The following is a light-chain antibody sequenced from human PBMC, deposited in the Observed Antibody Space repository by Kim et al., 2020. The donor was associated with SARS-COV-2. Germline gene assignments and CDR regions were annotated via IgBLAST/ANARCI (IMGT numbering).Light chain of an antibody. CDR2: GAS. CDR3: QQYASSVFT. J-gene: IGKJ2*01. CDR1: QIVTSNY. Sequence: EIVLTQSPGTLSLSPGERATLSCRASQIVTSNYLAWYQQKPGQAPRLLIYGASSRATGIADRFSGSGSGTDFTLSISRLEPEDFAVYYCQQYASSVFTCGQGTKLEIK. V-gene: IGKV3-20*01.